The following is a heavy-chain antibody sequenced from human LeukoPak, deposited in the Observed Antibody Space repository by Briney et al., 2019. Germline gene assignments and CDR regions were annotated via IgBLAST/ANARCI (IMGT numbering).Heavy chain of an antibody. CDR1: GFTFSSYW. D-gene: IGHD2-2*01. Sequence: GGSLRLSCAASGFTFSSYWMHWVRQAPGKGLVWVSRINSDGSSTSYADSVKGRFTISRDNAKNMLYLQMNSLRAEDTAVYYCARGGQLLFGQVPGYAPYYFDYWGQGTLVTVSS. CDR2: INSDGSST. J-gene: IGHJ4*02. CDR3: ARGGQLLFGQVPGYAPYYFDY. V-gene: IGHV3-74*01.